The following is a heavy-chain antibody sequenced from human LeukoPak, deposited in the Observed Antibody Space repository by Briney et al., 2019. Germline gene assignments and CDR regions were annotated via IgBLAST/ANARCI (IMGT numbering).Heavy chain of an antibody. Sequence: GGSLRLSCAASGFTFNSYNMNWVRQAPGKGLEWVSSISRSSSYIYYADSVKGRFTISRDNAKNSLYLQMNSLRVEDTAVYYCARDRGSSWYDRDYWGQGTLVTVSS. D-gene: IGHD6-13*01. CDR2: ISRSSSYI. CDR1: GFTFNSYN. CDR3: ARDRGSSWYDRDY. V-gene: IGHV3-21*01. J-gene: IGHJ4*02.